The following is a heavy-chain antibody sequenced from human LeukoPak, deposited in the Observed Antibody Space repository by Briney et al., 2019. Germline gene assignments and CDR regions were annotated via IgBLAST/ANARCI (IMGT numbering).Heavy chain of an antibody. CDR1: GYTFTDNF. V-gene: IGHV1-2*02. CDR2: IRPNSGDT. D-gene: IGHD1-26*01. Sequence: ASVKVSCKASGYTFTDNFIHRVRQAPGQGLEWMGWIRPNSGDTRYAEKFQGRVTMTRDSSISTAYMELSRLISDDTAVYYCTRDWGPNSGDFHYDAFDVWGQGTTVTVSS. J-gene: IGHJ3*01. CDR3: TRDWGPNSGDFHYDAFDV.